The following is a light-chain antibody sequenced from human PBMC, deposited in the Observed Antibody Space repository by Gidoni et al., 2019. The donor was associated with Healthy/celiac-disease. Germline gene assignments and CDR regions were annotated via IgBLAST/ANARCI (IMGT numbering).Light chain of an antibody. V-gene: IGLV3-1*01. Sequence: SYALTPPPSVSVSPGQTASITCSGDKLGDNYACWYQQKPGQSPVLVIYQDSKRPSGTPERFAGSNSGNTATLTISGTQAMDEADDYCQAGDSSTYVVFGGGTKLTVL. CDR3: QAGDSSTYVV. J-gene: IGLJ2*01. CDR1: KLGDNY. CDR2: QDS.